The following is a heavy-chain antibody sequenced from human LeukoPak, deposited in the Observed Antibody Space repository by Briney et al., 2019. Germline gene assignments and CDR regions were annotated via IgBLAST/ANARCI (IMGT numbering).Heavy chain of an antibody. CDR3: AKGATPSAGFRNVLKEKGLDV. D-gene: IGHD4/OR15-4a*01. CDR2: IRHTGVVS. CDR1: GFPFSNFG. Sequence: GGSLRLSCAASGFPFSNFGMSWVRQAPGKGLEWVSLIRHTGVVSYYADSVKGRFTISRDNSKNRLYLEMNSLRGDDTAVYYCAKGATPSAGFRNVLKEKGLDVWGQGTTVTVCS. V-gene: IGHV3-23*01. J-gene: IGHJ6*02.